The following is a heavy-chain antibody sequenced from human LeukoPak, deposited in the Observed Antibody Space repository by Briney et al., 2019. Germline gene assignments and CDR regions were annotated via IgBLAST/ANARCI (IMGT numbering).Heavy chain of an antibody. J-gene: IGHJ4*02. CDR2: ISSSGSTI. D-gene: IGHD2-21*02. CDR1: GFTFSNFA. CDR3: ARDLGGDIDY. V-gene: IGHV3-11*01. Sequence: PGGSLRLSCAASGFTFSNFAMSWVRQAPGKGLEGVSYISSSGSTIYYADSVKGRFTISRDNAKNSLYLQMNSLRAEDTAVYYCARDLGGDIDYWGQGTLVTVSS.